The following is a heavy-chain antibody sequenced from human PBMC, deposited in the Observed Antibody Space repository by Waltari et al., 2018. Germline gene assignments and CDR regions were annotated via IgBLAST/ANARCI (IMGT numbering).Heavy chain of an antibody. CDR2: IYYSGST. J-gene: IGHJ6*02. Sequence: QLHLPEWDPGLVKPSEALSLTCTVPCGSLSSYYWSWILQPPGQGLAVIGSIYYSGSTNYNPALKSRVTISVDTSKNQFSLKLSSVTAADTAVYYCAKDAVSPLLQYYSKAVGLAHSYYGMDVWGQVTTVTVSS. CDR1: CGSLSSYY. D-gene: IGHD3-10*01. V-gene: IGHV4-59*12. CDR3: AKDAVSPLLQYYSKAVGLAHSYYGMDV.